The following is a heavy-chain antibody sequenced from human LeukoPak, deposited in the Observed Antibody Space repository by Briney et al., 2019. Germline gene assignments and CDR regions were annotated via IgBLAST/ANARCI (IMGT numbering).Heavy chain of an antibody. CDR2: LNAGNGNT. D-gene: IGHD6-13*01. J-gene: IGHJ4*02. CDR1: GYTFTSYA. Sequence: ASVKVSCTASGYTFTSYAMHWVRQAPGQRLEWMGWLNAGNGNTKYSQKFQGRVTITRDTSASTAYMELSSVRSEDTAVYYCARGGGIAAGLFDYWGQGTLVTVSS. V-gene: IGHV1-3*01. CDR3: ARGGGIAAGLFDY.